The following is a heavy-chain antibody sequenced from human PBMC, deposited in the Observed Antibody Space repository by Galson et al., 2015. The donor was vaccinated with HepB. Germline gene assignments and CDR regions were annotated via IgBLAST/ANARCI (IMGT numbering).Heavy chain of an antibody. V-gene: IGHV1-58*01. CDR3: ATLLVTPI. D-gene: IGHD4-23*01. CDR2: VVVGSANT. Sequence: FTFTNSAVQWVRQARGQRLEWIGWVVVGSANTNYAQKFQERVTITRDIFTSTAYMELSSLRSEDTAVYYCATLLVTPIWGQGALVTVSS. CDR1: FTFTNSA. J-gene: IGHJ4*02.